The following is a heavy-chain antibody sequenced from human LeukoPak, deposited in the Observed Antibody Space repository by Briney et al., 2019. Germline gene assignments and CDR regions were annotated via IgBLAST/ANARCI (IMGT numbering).Heavy chain of an antibody. CDR2: ISRSSSTI. CDR1: GFTFSSYS. J-gene: IGHJ4*02. V-gene: IGHV3-48*04. D-gene: IGHD4/OR15-4a*01. Sequence: GGSLRLSCAASGFTFSSYSMNWVRQAPGKGLEWVSYISRSSSTIYYADSVKGRFTISRDNAKNSLYLQMNSLRAEDTAVYYCARGGHFKYGGKKGPVSRPIDSWGQGTLVTVSS. CDR3: ARGGHFKYGGKKGPVSRPIDS.